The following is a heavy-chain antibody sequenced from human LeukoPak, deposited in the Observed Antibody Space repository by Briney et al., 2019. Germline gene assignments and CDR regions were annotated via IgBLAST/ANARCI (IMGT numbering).Heavy chain of an antibody. V-gene: IGHV3-74*01. CDR2: INTDGSST. Sequence: PGGSLRLSCAASGFTFSSYWMHWVRQAPGKGLVWVSRINTDGSSTSYADSVKGRFTISRDNAKNTLYLQMNSLRAEDTAVYYCARDGYSSSFLMDVWGKGTTVTVSS. J-gene: IGHJ6*03. CDR3: ARDGYSSSFLMDV. CDR1: GFTFSSYW. D-gene: IGHD6-13*01.